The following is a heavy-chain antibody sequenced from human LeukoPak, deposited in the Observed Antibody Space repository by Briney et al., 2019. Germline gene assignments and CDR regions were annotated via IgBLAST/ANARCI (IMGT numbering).Heavy chain of an antibody. CDR3: ARVGYCSGGGCYASLFDY. Sequence: ASVKVSCKASGYTFSGYYIHWVRQAPGQGLEWMGIINPSGGSTSYAQKFQGRVTMTRDMSTSTVYMELSSLRSEDTAVYYCARVGYCSGGGCYASLFDYWGQGTLVTVSS. J-gene: IGHJ4*02. V-gene: IGHV1-46*01. D-gene: IGHD2-15*01. CDR2: INPSGGST. CDR1: GYTFSGYY.